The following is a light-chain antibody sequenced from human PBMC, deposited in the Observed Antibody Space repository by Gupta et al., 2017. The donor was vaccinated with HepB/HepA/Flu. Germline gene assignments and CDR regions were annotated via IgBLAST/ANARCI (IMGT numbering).Light chain of an antibody. CDR3: MQSVQIRIS. V-gene: IGKV2-28*01. CDR2: MGS. CDR1: KTLLHRSGNYY. J-gene: IGKJ5*01. Sequence: IVLTQSPLSLPLTHGEPASIPCRSNKTLLHRSGNYYLDWYLQKPGQSPHLLIYMGSIRSSGVPDRFSGSGSGTDFTLEISRVEAEDVGVYYCMQSVQIRISIGQGTRLEIK.